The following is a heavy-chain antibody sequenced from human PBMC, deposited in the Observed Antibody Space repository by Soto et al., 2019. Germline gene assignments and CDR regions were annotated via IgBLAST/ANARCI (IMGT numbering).Heavy chain of an antibody. CDR3: ASTAGVWFGELLLADYYGMDV. J-gene: IGHJ6*02. CDR1: GFTVSSNY. V-gene: IGHV3-66*01. CDR2: SYSGGST. Sequence: GGSLRLSCAASGFTVSSNYMSWVRQAPGKGLEWVSVSYSGGSTYYADSVKGRFTISRDNSKNTLYLQMNSLRAEDTAVYYCASTAGVWFGELLLADYYGMDVWGQGTTVTVSS. D-gene: IGHD3-10*01.